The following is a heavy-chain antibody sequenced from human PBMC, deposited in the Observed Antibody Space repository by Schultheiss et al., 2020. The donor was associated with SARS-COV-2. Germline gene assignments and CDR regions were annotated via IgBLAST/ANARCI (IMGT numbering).Heavy chain of an antibody. J-gene: IGHJ4*02. Sequence: GGSLRLSCAASGFTFSNAWMSWVRQAPGKGLEWVSAISGSGGSTYYADSVKGRFTISRDNSKNTLYLQMNSLRAEDTAVYYCAKDKRITMVRGVLIDYWGQGTLVTVSS. CDR3: AKDKRITMVRGVLIDY. CDR1: GFTFSNAW. D-gene: IGHD3-10*01. V-gene: IGHV3-23*01. CDR2: ISGSGGST.